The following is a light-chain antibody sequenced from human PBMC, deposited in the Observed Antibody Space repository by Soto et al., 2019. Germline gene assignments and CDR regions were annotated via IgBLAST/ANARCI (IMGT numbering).Light chain of an antibody. V-gene: IGKV3-20*01. Sequence: EIVLTQSPGTLSLSPGERATLCFRASQSVSSSYLAWYQQKPGQAPRLLIYGASSRATGIPDRFSGSGSGTDFTLTISRLEPEDFAVYYCQQYGSPTWTFGQGTKVDIK. CDR1: QSVSSSY. CDR3: QQYGSPTWT. CDR2: GAS. J-gene: IGKJ1*01.